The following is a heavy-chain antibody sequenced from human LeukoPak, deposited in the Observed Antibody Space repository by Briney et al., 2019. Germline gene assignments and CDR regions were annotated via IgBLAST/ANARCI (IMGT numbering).Heavy chain of an antibody. CDR1: GFTFSSYA. V-gene: IGHV3-30*04. CDR2: ISYDGSNK. J-gene: IGHJ5*02. CDR3: ARASFDPPFDP. Sequence: GGSLRLSCAASGFTFSSYAMHWVRQAPGKELEWVAVISYDGSNKYYADSVKGRFTISRDNSKNTLYLQMNSLRAEDTAVYYCARASFDPPFDPWGQGTLVTVSS.